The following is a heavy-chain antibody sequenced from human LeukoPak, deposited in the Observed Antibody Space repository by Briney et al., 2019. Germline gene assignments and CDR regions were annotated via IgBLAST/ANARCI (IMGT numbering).Heavy chain of an antibody. D-gene: IGHD1-7*01. CDR1: GGTFSSYA. Sequence: GASVKVSCKASGGTFSSYAISWVRQAPGQGLEWMGGIIPIFGTASYAQKFQGRVTITADKSTSTAYMELSSLRSEDTAVYYCGGGMGLELDYWGQGTLVTVSS. J-gene: IGHJ4*02. CDR2: IIPIFGTA. V-gene: IGHV1-69*06. CDR3: GGGMGLELDY.